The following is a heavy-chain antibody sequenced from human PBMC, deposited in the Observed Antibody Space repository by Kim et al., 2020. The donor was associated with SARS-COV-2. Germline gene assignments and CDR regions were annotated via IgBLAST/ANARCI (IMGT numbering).Heavy chain of an antibody. Sequence: YYNPSLKRRVTISVDTSKNQFSLKLSSVTAADTAVYYCATSIAAAGPFDYWGQGTLVTVSS. V-gene: IGHV4-31*02. CDR3: ATSIAAAGPFDY. J-gene: IGHJ4*02. D-gene: IGHD6-13*01.